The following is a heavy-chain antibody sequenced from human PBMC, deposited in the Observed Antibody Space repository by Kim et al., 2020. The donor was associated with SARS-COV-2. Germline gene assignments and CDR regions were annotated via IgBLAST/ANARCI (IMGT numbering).Heavy chain of an antibody. J-gene: IGHJ4*02. CDR3: ARDPYGDDPLYFDY. CDR1: GFTFSSYA. V-gene: IGHV3-30*04. CDR2: ISYDGSNK. D-gene: IGHD4-17*01. Sequence: GGSLRLSCAASGFTFSSYAMHWVRQAPGKGLEWVAVISYDGSNKYYADSVKGRFTISRENSKNTLYLQMNSLRAEDTAVEYCARDPYGDDPLYFDYWGQG.